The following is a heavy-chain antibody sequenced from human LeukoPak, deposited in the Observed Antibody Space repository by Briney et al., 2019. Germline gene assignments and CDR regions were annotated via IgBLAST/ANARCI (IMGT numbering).Heavy chain of an antibody. Sequence: PGGSLRLSCAASGFTLSYYWMSWVRQAPGKGLEWVANIQEDGSNKYYVGSVKGRFTISRDNAKNSVYLQMNSLRAEDTAVCYCAREARGTRAAFDIWGQGTVVTVS. V-gene: IGHV3-7*01. CDR3: AREARGTRAAFDI. CDR1: GFTLSYYW. D-gene: IGHD1-1*01. CDR2: IQEDGSNK. J-gene: IGHJ3*02.